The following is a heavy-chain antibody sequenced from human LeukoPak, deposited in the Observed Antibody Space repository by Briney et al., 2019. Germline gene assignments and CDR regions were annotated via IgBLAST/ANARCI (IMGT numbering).Heavy chain of an antibody. V-gene: IGHV3-48*03. Sequence: GGSLRLSCAASGFTFSSYEMNWVRQAPGKGLEWVSYISSSGSTIYYADSVKGRFTISRDNAKNSLYLQMNSLRAEDTALYYCARLPGRSRVDPWGQGTLVTVSS. CDR1: GFTFSSYE. CDR2: ISSSGSTI. J-gene: IGHJ5*02. D-gene: IGHD1-14*01. CDR3: ARLPGRSRVDP.